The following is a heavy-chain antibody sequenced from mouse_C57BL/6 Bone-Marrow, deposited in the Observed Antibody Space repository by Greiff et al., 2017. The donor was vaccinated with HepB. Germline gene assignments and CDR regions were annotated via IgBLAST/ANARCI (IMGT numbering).Heavy chain of an antibody. Sequence: EVQGVESVAELVRPGASVKLSCTASGFNIKNTYMHWVKQRPEQGLEWIGRIDPANGNTKYAPKFQGKATITADTSSNTAYLQLSSLTSEDTAIYYCARSLLITTVVATRNYYAMDYWGQGTSVTVSS. V-gene: IGHV14-3*01. CDR2: IDPANGNT. J-gene: IGHJ4*01. D-gene: IGHD1-1*01. CDR3: ARSLLITTVVATRNYYAMDY. CDR1: GFNIKNTY.